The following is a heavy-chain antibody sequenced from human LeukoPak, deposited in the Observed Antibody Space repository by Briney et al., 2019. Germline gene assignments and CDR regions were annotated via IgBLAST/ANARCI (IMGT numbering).Heavy chain of an antibody. J-gene: IGHJ5*02. CDR2: INTNTGNP. V-gene: IGHV7-4-1*02. CDR1: GYTFTSYA. D-gene: IGHD6-13*01. CDR3: ARDRTRLAAAIQTAINWFDP. Sequence: ASAKVSCKASGYTFTSYAMNWVRQAPGQGLEWMGWINTNTGNPTYAQGFTGRFVFSLDTSVSTAYLQISSLKAEDTAVYYCARDRTRLAAAIQTAINWFDPWGQGTLVTVSS.